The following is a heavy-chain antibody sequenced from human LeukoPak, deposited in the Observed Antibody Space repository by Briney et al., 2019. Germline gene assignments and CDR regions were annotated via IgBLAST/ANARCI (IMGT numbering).Heavy chain of an antibody. D-gene: IGHD1-26*01. V-gene: IGHV4-39*01. J-gene: IGHJ4*02. Sequence: SETLSLTCTVSGGSISSSSYYWGWIRQPPGKGLEWIGSIYYSGSTYYNPSLKSRVTISVDTSKNQFSLKLSSVTAADTAVYYCARGAGAVGAPPTMIDYWGQGTLVTVSS. CDR3: ARGAGAVGAPPTMIDY. CDR2: IYYSGST. CDR1: GGSISSSSYY.